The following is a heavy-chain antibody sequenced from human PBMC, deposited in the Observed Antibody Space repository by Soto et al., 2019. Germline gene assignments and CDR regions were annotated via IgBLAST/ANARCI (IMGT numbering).Heavy chain of an antibody. J-gene: IGHJ5*02. CDR3: ARGIEMARIGWFDP. CDR2: IYPGDADI. V-gene: IGHV5-51*01. D-gene: IGHD5-12*01. CDR1: GYRFTSFW. Sequence: GESLKISCKGSGYRFTSFWIGWVRQMPGKGLEWLGIIYPGDADIRYTPSFQGQVTMSADKSISTAYLQWSSLKASDTAIYYCARGIEMARIGWFDPWGQGTLVTVS.